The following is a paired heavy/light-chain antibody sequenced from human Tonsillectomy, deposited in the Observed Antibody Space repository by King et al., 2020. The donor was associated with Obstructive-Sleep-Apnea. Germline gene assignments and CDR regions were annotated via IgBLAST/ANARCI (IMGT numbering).Light chain of an antibody. CDR3: QQYNNWPPLFT. J-gene: IGKJ3*01. CDR1: QNASSN. V-gene: IGKV3-15*01. Sequence: DIVMTQSPATLSVSPGERATLSCRASQNASSNLAWYQQKPGQAPRLLIYDASTRATGIPARFSGSGSGTEFTLTISSLQSEDFAVYYCQQYNNWPPLFTFGPGTKVDIK. CDR2: DAS.
Heavy chain of an antibody. Sequence: QVQLQESGPGLVKPSETLSLTCTVSGGSISSYYWNWIRQPPGKGLEWIGHIYYSGSTDYNPSLKSRVTISVDTSKNQFSLKLSSVTTADTAVYYCARSDYDVLTDYYNPFFDYWGQGTLVTVSS. CDR1: GGSISSYY. CDR3: ARSDYDVLTDYYNPFFDY. V-gene: IGHV4-59*01. D-gene: IGHD3-9*01. CDR2: IYYSGST. J-gene: IGHJ4*02.